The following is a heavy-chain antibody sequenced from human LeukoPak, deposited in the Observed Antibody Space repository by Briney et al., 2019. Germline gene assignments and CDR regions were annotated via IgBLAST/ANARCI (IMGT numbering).Heavy chain of an antibody. V-gene: IGHV1-8*03. Sequence: ASVKVSCKASGYTFTSYDINWVRQATGQGLEWMGWMNPNSGNTGYAQKFQGRVTITADKSTSTAYMELSSLRSEDTAVYYCARGTTGTTAFFYFDYWGQGTLVTVSS. D-gene: IGHD1-1*01. CDR2: MNPNSGNT. J-gene: IGHJ4*02. CDR1: GYTFTSYD. CDR3: ARGTTGTTAFFYFDY.